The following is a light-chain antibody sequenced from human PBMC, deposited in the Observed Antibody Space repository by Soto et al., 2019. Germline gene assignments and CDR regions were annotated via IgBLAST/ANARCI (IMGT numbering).Light chain of an antibody. J-gene: IGLJ3*02. Sequence: QSVLTQPPSASGTPGQRVTISCSGSYSTIGSKTLNWYQHLPGSAPKLLIYTSNQRPSGVPDRFSGSKSGTSASLAISGLQPEDEADYYCAAWNDSLNGVVFGGGTTLTVL. V-gene: IGLV1-44*01. CDR2: TSN. CDR1: YSTIGSKT. CDR3: AAWNDSLNGVV.